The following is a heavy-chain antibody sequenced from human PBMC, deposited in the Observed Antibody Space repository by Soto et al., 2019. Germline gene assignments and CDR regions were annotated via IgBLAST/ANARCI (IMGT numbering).Heavy chain of an antibody. CDR1: GYTFTGYY. CDR3: ANSRDSSGFDY. Sequence: GASVKVSCTASGYTFTGYYMHWVRQAPGQGLEWMGWINPNSGGTNYAQKFQGWVTMTRDTSISPAYMELSRLRSDDTAVYDWANSRDSSGFDYWGKGTLVTVSS. D-gene: IGHD3-22*01. J-gene: IGHJ4*02. V-gene: IGHV1-2*04. CDR2: INPNSGGT.